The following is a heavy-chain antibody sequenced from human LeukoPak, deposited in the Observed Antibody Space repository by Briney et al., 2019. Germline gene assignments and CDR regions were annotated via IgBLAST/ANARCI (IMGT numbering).Heavy chain of an antibody. J-gene: IGHJ6*03. CDR1: GGSVSGSY. V-gene: IGHV4-59*02. CDR2: IYYSGAT. D-gene: IGHD3-10*01. Sequence: SETLSLTCTVSGGSVSGSYWSWVRQSPGKGLEWIGYIYYSGATNYNPSLKSRVSISIDTSKNQFSLKLSSVTPADTAVYYCARDSYGSGSSYNDYYYYMDVWGKGTTVTIS. CDR3: ARDSYGSGSSYNDYYYYMDV.